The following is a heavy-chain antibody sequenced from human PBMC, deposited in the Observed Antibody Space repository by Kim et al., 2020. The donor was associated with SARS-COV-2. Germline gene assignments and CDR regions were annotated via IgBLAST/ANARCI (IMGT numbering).Heavy chain of an antibody. J-gene: IGHJ6*02. CDR2: ISYDGSNK. CDR3: ARDPSVLLWFGEFPNYGMDV. V-gene: IGHV3-30-3*01. CDR1: GFTFSSYA. Sequence: GGSLRLSCAASGFTFSSYAMHWVRQAPGKGLEWVAVISYDGSNKYYADSVKGRFTISRDNSKNTLYLQMNSLRAEDPAVYYCARDPSVLLWFGEFPNYGMDVWGQGTTVTVSS. D-gene: IGHD3-10*01.